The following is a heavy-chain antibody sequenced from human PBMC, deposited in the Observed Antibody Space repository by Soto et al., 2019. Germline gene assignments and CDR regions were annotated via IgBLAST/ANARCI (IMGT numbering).Heavy chain of an antibody. CDR3: NTFFGVVNYAFDL. Sequence: GGSLRLSCAASAVAFKKAWFSWVRQAPGKGLEWLGRIKSEIDGETTNYAAPVKGRFSISRDDSRNTLYLQMDSLKIEDTGLYYCNTFFGVVNYAFDLWGQGTMVTVSS. V-gene: IGHV3-15*01. CDR2: IKSEIDGETT. CDR1: AVAFKKAW. J-gene: IGHJ3*01. D-gene: IGHD3-3*01.